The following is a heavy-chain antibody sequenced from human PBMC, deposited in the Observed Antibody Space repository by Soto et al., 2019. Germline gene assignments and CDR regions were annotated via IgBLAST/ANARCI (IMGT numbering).Heavy chain of an antibody. Sequence: PGGSLRLSCAASGFTFSSYSMNWVRQAPGKGLEWVSSISSSSSYIYYADSVKGRFTISRDNAKNSLYLQMNSLRAEDTAVYYFARMLEGTTKIDYWGQGTLVTVYS. V-gene: IGHV3-21*01. CDR1: GFTFSSYS. CDR2: ISSSSSYI. J-gene: IGHJ4*02. D-gene: IGHD1-7*01. CDR3: ARMLEGTTKIDY.